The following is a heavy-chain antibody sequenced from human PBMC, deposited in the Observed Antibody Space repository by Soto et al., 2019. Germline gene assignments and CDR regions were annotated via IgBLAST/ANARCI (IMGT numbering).Heavy chain of an antibody. V-gene: IGHV1-18*01. D-gene: IGHD3-10*01. CDR3: ARGGGYYGSGTYPFDY. CDR2: ISVYSYNT. Sequence: QVQLVQSGAEVKKPGASVKVSCKTSGYTFSNYGIAWVRQAPGQGLEWMGWISVYSYNTNYAQKLQGRVTMTRDISTSTAYMELRSLISDDTAVYYCARGGGYYGSGTYPFDYWCQGTLVTVSS. CDR1: GYTFSNYG. J-gene: IGHJ4*02.